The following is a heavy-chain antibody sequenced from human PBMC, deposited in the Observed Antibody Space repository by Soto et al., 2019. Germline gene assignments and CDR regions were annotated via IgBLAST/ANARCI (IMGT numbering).Heavy chain of an antibody. V-gene: IGHV3-33*01. CDR2: IWYDGSNK. D-gene: IGHD2-15*01. Sequence: QVQLVESGGGVVQPGRSLRLSCGTSGFTFGRHGMHWVRQAPGKGLEWVALIWYDGSNKYYADSVKGRFTISRDNSKNTLYLKMNSLRAEDTSVYYCARDQAVVVGAEWYFDLWGLGTLVSVSS. CDR1: GFTFGRHG. J-gene: IGHJ2*01. CDR3: ARDQAVVVGAEWYFDL.